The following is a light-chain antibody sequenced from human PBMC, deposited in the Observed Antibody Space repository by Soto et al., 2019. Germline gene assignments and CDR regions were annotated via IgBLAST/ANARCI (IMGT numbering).Light chain of an antibody. CDR3: CSFAGSYTFWV. CDR1: SSDVGDYNY. Sequence: QSVLTQPRSVSGSPGQSVTISCTGTSSDVGDYNYVSWYQQYPGKAPKLVIYDVSKRPSGVPDRFSGSKSGNTASLTISGLQAEDEADYYCCSFAGSYTFWVFGGGIKVTVL. V-gene: IGLV2-11*01. CDR2: DVS. J-gene: IGLJ3*02.